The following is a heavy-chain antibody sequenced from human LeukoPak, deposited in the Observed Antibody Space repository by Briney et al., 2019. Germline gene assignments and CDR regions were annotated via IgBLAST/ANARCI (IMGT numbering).Heavy chain of an antibody. CDR3: ASPREMATIYDAFDI. Sequence: SETLSLTCTVSGGSISSSRYYWGWIRQPPGKGLEGVGTIYYSGDTYYSPSLKSRLTISVDTSKNQFSLKLSSVTAADTAVYYCASPREMATIYDAFDIWGQGTMVTVSS. CDR1: GGSISSSRYY. J-gene: IGHJ3*02. CDR2: IYYSGDT. D-gene: IGHD5-24*01. V-gene: IGHV4-39*01.